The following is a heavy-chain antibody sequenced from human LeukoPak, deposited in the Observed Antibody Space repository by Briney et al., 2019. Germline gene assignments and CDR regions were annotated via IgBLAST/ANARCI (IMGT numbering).Heavy chain of an antibody. CDR1: GSSIDSGYY. V-gene: IGHV4-38-2*01. CDR2: IYHSGST. CDR3: ARAPLGPDAFDI. Sequence: SETLSLTCAVSGSSIDSGYYWGWIRQPPGKGLEWIGYIYHSGSTYYNPSLKSRVTISVDTSKNQFSLKLSSVTAADTAVYYCARAPLGPDAFDIWVQGTMVIVSS. J-gene: IGHJ3*02.